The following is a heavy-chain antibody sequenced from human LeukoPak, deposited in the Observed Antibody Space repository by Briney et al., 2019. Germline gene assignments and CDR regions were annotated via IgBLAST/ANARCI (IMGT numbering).Heavy chain of an antibody. CDR2: ISSDGSST. Sequence: GGSLRLSCAASGFTFSSYWMHWVRQAPGKGLVWVSRISSDGSSTSYADSVKGRFTISRDNAKNTLYLQMNSLRAEDTAVYYCAIALPPSINTPWKWGQGVLVTVSS. CDR1: GFTFSSYW. CDR3: AIALPPSINTPWK. V-gene: IGHV3-74*01. J-gene: IGHJ4*02. D-gene: IGHD3-3*02.